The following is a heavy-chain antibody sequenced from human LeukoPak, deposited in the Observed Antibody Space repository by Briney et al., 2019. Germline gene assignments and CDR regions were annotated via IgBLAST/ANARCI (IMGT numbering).Heavy chain of an antibody. CDR2: IYYSGST. CDR3: ARGNDYVWGSYRTTFDY. J-gene: IGHJ4*02. D-gene: IGHD3-16*02. Sequence: SESLSLTCTVSGGSISSYYWSWVRQPPGKGLEWLGYIYYSGSTNYNPSLKSRVTISVDTSKNQFSLKLSSVTAADTDGCHCARGNDYVWGSYRTTFDYWWQRTLVTVSS. CDR1: GGSISSYY. V-gene: IGHV4-59*01.